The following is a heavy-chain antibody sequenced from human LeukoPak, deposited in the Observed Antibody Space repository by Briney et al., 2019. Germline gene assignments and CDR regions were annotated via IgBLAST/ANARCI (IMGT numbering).Heavy chain of an antibody. CDR2: IYTSGST. V-gene: IGHV4-4*07. Sequence: SETLSLTCTVSGGSISSYYCSWIRQPAGKGLEWIGRIYTSGSTNYNPSLKSRVTMSVDTSKNQFSLKLSSVTDADTDVYYCARYPKGIAAAGTDAFDIWGQGTMVTVSS. J-gene: IGHJ3*02. CDR1: GGSISSYY. D-gene: IGHD6-13*01. CDR3: ARYPKGIAAAGTDAFDI.